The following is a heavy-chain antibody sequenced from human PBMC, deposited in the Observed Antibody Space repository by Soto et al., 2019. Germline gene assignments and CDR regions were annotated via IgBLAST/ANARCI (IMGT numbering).Heavy chain of an antibody. CDR2: MNPNSGNT. J-gene: IGHJ6*02. CDR1: GYTFTSYY. CDR3: AREPNDFPMDV. D-gene: IGHD3-3*01. Sequence: ASVKVSCKASGYTFTSYYIHWVRQATGQGLEWIGRMNPNSGNTGYAQKFQGRVTITADESTSTAYMELSSLRSEDTAVYYCAREPNDFPMDVWGQGTTVTVSS. V-gene: IGHV1-8*03.